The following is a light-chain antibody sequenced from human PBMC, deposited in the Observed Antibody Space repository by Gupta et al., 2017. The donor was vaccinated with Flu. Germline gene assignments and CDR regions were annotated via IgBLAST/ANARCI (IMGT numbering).Light chain of an antibody. CDR3: RQALQTPFT. J-gene: IGKJ2*01. V-gene: IGKV2-28*01. CDR2: FGA. CDR1: RSRLHNNGYNN. Sequence: LTPRGPASISCSTCRSRLHNNGYNNLVCYLQKPGQSPQLLIYFGANRASGVPDRFSGSGSGTDFTLKISRVEAEDVVVYYCRQALQTPFTFGQGTKVEIK.